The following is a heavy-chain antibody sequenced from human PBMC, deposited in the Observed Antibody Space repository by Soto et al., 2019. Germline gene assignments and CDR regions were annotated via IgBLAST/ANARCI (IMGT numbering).Heavy chain of an antibody. CDR2: IYWHDDK. CDR3: APATYYDFWSGYPPLNH. J-gene: IGHJ5*02. CDR1: GFSLSTSGVG. V-gene: IGHV2-5*01. D-gene: IGHD3-3*01. Sequence: QITLKESGPTLVKPTQTLTLTCTFSGFSLSTSGVGVGWIRQPPGRALEWLALIYWHDDKRYSPSLKSRLTIPKHTSQTKVVLTLTTMDPVDTATYSCAPATYYDFWSGYPPLNHWGQGTLVTVSS.